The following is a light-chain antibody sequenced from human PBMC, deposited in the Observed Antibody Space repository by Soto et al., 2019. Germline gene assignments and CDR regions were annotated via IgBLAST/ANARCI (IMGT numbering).Light chain of an antibody. CDR2: DVS. Sequence: QSALTQPASVSGSPGQSITISCTGTSSDVGAYNYVSWYQHHPGKAPKLMIYDVSNRPSGVSNRFSGSKSGNTASLTISGLQAEDEADYYCSSCTSSNTPGVFGTGTKLTVL. CDR1: SSDVGAYNY. V-gene: IGLV2-14*03. CDR3: SSCTSSNTPGV. J-gene: IGLJ1*01.